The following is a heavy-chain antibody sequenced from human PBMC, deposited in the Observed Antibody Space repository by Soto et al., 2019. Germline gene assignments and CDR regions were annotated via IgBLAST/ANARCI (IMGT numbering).Heavy chain of an antibody. Sequence: EVQLVESGGVLVQPGGSLRVSCAASGFTFSTSWMNWVRQAPGKGLEWVANINGDGSEEYYVDSVRGRFTISRDNVKNSRFLQMNSLRAEGTAVYYCAAGFPPDYWGQGTLVTVSS. V-gene: IGHV3-7*01. J-gene: IGHJ4*02. CDR1: GFTFSTSW. D-gene: IGHD3-10*01. CDR2: INGDGSEE. CDR3: AAGFPPDY.